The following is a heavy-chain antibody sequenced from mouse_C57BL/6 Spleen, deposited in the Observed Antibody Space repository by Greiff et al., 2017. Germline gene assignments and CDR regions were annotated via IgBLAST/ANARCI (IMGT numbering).Heavy chain of an antibody. CDR1: GYTFTSYW. V-gene: IGHV1-61*01. CDR2: IYPSDSET. CDR3: ARMEPYWYFDV. Sequence: VQLQQPGAELVRPGSSVKLSCKASGYTFTSYWMDWVKQRPGQGLEWIGNIYPSDSETHYNQKFKDKATLTVDKSSSTAYMQLSSLTSEDSAVYYCARMEPYWYFDVWGTGTTVTVSS. J-gene: IGHJ1*03.